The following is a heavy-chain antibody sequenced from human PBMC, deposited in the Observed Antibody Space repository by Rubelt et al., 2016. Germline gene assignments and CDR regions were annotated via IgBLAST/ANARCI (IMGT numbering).Heavy chain of an antibody. D-gene: IGHD1-26*01. Sequence: QVQLVQSGAEVKKPGASVKVSCKASGYTFTSYGISWVRQAPGQGLEGMGWNSAYNGKTNYAQKLQGQVTLTTDTTTSTAYMELRSLRSDDTAVYYCARVPRSGSYDIDYWGQGTLVTVSS. CDR3: ARVPRSGSYDIDY. CDR1: GYTFTSYG. CDR2: NSAYNGKT. V-gene: IGHV1-18*01. J-gene: IGHJ4*02.